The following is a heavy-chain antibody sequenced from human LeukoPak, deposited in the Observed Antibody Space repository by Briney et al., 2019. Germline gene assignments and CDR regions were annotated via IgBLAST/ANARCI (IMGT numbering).Heavy chain of an antibody. Sequence: GGSLRLSCAASRFTFDDYGMSWVRQAPGKGLEWVSGINWNGGSTGYADSVKGRFTISRDNAKNSLYLQMNSLRAEDMALYHCARGRGYSSGWYYWFDPWGQGTLVTVSS. D-gene: IGHD6-19*01. CDR2: INWNGGST. J-gene: IGHJ5*02. CDR3: ARGRGYSSGWYYWFDP. CDR1: RFTFDDYG. V-gene: IGHV3-20*01.